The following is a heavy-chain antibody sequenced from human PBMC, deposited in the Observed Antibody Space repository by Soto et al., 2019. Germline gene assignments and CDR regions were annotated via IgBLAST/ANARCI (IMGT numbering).Heavy chain of an antibody. CDR3: TRVGSSSSDDY. CDR1: GFTFSGSA. D-gene: IGHD6-6*01. CDR2: IRSKANSYAT. J-gene: IGHJ4*02. Sequence: HPGGSLRLSCAASGFTFSGSAMHWVRQASGKGLEWVGRIRSKANSYATAYAASVKGRFTISRDDSKNTAYLQMNSLKTEDTAVYYCTRVGSSSSDDYWGQGTLVTVSS. V-gene: IGHV3-73*01.